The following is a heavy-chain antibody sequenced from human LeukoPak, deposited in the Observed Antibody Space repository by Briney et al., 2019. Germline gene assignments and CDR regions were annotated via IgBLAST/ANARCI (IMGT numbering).Heavy chain of an antibody. D-gene: IGHD3-10*02. CDR1: GGSISTYY. CDR3: ARHFFLVYGGGRYADAFDI. CDR2: ISYSGST. V-gene: IGHV4-39*01. Sequence: SETLSLTCTVSGGSISTYYWGWIRQPPGKGLEWIGNISYSGSTYYNPSLKSRVTISVDTSKNQFSLKLSSVTAADTAVYYCARHFFLVYGGGRYADAFDIWGQGTMVTVSS. J-gene: IGHJ3*02.